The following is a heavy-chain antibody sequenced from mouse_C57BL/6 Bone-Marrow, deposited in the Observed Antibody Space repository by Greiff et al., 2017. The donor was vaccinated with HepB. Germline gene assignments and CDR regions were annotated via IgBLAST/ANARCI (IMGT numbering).Heavy chain of an antibody. CDR3: ARLRNDGYYGDY. CDR2: IYPGDGDT. CDR1: GYAFSSSW. J-gene: IGHJ2*01. Sequence: VQLQESGPELVKPGASVKISCKASGYAFSSSWMNWVKQRPGKGLEWIGRIYPGDGDTNYNGKFKGKATLTADKSSSTAYMQLSSLTSEDSAVYFCARLRNDGYYGDYWGQGTTLTVSS. D-gene: IGHD2-3*01. V-gene: IGHV1-82*01.